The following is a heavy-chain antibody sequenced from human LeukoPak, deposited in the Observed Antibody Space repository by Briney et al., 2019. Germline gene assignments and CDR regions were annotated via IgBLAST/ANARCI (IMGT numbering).Heavy chain of an antibody. D-gene: IGHD4-17*01. CDR1: GFTFSSYG. Sequence: GRSLSLSCAGSGFTFSSYGMHWVRQAPGKGLEWVAVISYDGSNKYYADSVKGRFTISRDNSKNTLYLQMNSLRAEDTAVYYCARDLTTVTYYYYYGMDVWGQGTTVTVSS. J-gene: IGHJ6*02. CDR2: ISYDGSNK. CDR3: ARDLTTVTYYYYYGMDV. V-gene: IGHV3-30*03.